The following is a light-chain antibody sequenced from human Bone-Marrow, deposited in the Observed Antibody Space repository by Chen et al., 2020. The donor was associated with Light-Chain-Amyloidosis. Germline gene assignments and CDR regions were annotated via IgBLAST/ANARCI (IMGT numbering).Light chain of an antibody. Sequence: DIEMTQSPSSLSASVGDRVTITCRASQGISNNLAWYQHKLGKAPKLLVYAVSRLESGVPSRFSGSGSGRDSTLTIDSLQPEDLATYYCQQYDSSPPSLTFGGGTKVEIK. J-gene: IGKJ4*01. CDR2: AVS. V-gene: IGKV1-NL1*01. CDR1: QGISNN. CDR3: QQYDSSPPSLT.